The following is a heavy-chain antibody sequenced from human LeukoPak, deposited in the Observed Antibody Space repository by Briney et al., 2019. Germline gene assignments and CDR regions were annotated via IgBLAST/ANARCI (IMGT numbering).Heavy chain of an antibody. CDR3: ATDPRPDSGSFLGFDY. J-gene: IGHJ4*02. V-gene: IGHV3-7*01. D-gene: IGHD2-15*01. CDR1: GFTFRRYL. Sequence: GGSLRLSCVASGFTFRRYLMSWVRQAPGKGLEWVANINQDGSEKYYVDSVKGRFTISRDNSKSSLYLQMSSLRAEDAAVYYCATDPRPDSGSFLGFDYWGQGTLVTVSS. CDR2: INQDGSEK.